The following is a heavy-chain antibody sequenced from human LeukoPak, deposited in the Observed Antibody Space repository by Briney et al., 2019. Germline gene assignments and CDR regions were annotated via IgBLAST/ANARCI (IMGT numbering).Heavy chain of an antibody. J-gene: IGHJ4*02. CDR2: IHYSGST. CDR3: ARLRPLLDQLLYFAFDS. Sequence: SETLSLTCSVSNGSISSHFWTWVRQPPGKGLEWIGHIHYSGSTNYNPSLKSRVTMSLDTSKNQFSLKLTSVTPADTAIFYCARLRPLLDQLLYFAFDSWGQGTQVTVSS. V-gene: IGHV4-59*11. CDR1: NGSISSHF. D-gene: IGHD2-2*02.